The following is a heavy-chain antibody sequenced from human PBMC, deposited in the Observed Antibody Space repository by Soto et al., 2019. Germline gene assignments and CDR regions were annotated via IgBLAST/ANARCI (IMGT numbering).Heavy chain of an antibody. J-gene: IGHJ4*02. D-gene: IGHD6-13*01. Sequence: ASVKVSCKASGGTFSSYAISWVRQAPGQGLEWMGGIIPIFGTANYAQKFQGRVTITADESTSTAYMELSSLRSEDTAVYYCARSAQEQLVFPDYWGQGTLVTVSS. V-gene: IGHV1-69*13. CDR3: ARSAQEQLVFPDY. CDR1: GGTFSSYA. CDR2: IIPIFGTA.